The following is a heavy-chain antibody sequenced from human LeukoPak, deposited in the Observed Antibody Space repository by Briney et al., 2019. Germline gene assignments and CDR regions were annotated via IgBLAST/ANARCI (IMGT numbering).Heavy chain of an antibody. J-gene: IGHJ4*02. Sequence: SETLSLTCTVSGGSISSYYWSWVRQPPGKGLEWIGRIYTGGSTNYNPSLKSRVTMSVDTSKNQFSLKLSSVTAADTAVYYCARGGLGLGDYFDYWGQGTLVTVSS. CDR3: ARGGLGLGDYFDY. V-gene: IGHV4-4*07. CDR2: IYTGGST. D-gene: IGHD3-10*01. CDR1: GGSISSYY.